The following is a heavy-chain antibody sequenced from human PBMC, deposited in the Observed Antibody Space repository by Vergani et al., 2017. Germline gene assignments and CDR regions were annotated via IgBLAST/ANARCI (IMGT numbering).Heavy chain of an antibody. D-gene: IGHD6-6*01. Sequence: QVQLQQWGAGLLKPSETLSLTCAVYGGSFSGYYWSWIRQPPGKGLEWIGEINHSGSTKYNPSLKSRVTISVDTSKNQFSLKLSSVTAADTAVYYCARGLRIAARPGGVNWFDPWGQGTLVTVSS. V-gene: IGHV4-34*01. CDR3: ARGLRIAARPGGVNWFDP. CDR2: INHSGST. J-gene: IGHJ5*02. CDR1: GGSFSGYY.